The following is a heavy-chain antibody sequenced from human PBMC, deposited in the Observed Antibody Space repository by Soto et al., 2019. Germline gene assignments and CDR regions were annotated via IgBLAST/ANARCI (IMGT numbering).Heavy chain of an antibody. CDR2: MYKTGNT. Sequence: QVRLQESGPGLVKPSETLSLTCTVSGGSISTYYWSWIRQSPGKGLEWIGYMYKTGNTIYNPSLKSPVTISVDTSKNQFSLKLNSVTAADTAVYYCARDLWGYCGADCYPLDVWGQGTTVTVSS. CDR3: ARDLWGYCGADCYPLDV. D-gene: IGHD2-21*02. V-gene: IGHV4-59*01. J-gene: IGHJ6*02. CDR1: GGSISTYY.